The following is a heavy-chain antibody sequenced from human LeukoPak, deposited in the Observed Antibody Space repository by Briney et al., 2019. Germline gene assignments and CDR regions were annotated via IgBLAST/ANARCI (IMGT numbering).Heavy chain of an antibody. D-gene: IGHD5-12*01. V-gene: IGHV3-23*01. Sequence: GGSLRLSCAASGFSISNSAMSWVRQAPGKGLEWVSLIVASSGSTFYADSVKGRFTISRDSSKNTLYLQMNSLRAEDMAVYYCARGAYDYIEMGYFDYWGQGTLVTVSS. CDR1: GFSISNSA. CDR3: ARGAYDYIEMGYFDY. J-gene: IGHJ4*02. CDR2: IVASSGST.